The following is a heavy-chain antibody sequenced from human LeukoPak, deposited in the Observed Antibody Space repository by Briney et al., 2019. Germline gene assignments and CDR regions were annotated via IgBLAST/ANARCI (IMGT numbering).Heavy chain of an antibody. Sequence: SVKVSCKASGGTFSSYGISWVRQAPGQGLEWMGGSIPIFGTANYAQKFQGRVTITTDESTSTAYMELSSLRSEDTAVYYCAREGTDILTKDFDSWGQGTLVTVSS. J-gene: IGHJ4*02. CDR3: AREGTDILTKDFDS. CDR1: GGTFSSYG. V-gene: IGHV1-69*05. D-gene: IGHD1-1*01. CDR2: SIPIFGTA.